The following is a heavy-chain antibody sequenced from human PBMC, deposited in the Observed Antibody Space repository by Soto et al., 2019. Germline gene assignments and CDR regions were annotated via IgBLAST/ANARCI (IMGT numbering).Heavy chain of an antibody. CDR1: GFTFSSYA. CDR2: ISGSGGFT. V-gene: IGHV3-23*01. Sequence: EVQLLESGGGLVQPGGSLRLSCAASGFTFSSYAISWVRQAPGKGLEWVSAISGSGGFTYYADSVKGRFNISRDNAKNTVYLQMNSLRAEDTAVYYCAKEGVVAATLNWFDPWGQGTLVTVSS. J-gene: IGHJ5*02. CDR3: AKEGVVAATLNWFDP. D-gene: IGHD2-15*01.